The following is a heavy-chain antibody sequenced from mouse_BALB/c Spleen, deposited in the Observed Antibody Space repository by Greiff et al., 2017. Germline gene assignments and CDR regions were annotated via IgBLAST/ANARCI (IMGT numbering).Heavy chain of an antibody. V-gene: IGHV1S81*02. CDR1: GYTFTSYW. CDR3: AREGYFDY. Sequence: QVQLQQSGAELVKPGASLKLSCKASGYTFTSYWMHWVKQRPGQGLEWIGEINPSNGRTNYNEKFKSKATLTVDKSSSTAYMQLSSLTSEDSAVYYCAREGYFDYWGQGTTLTVSS. J-gene: IGHJ2*01. CDR2: INPSNGRT.